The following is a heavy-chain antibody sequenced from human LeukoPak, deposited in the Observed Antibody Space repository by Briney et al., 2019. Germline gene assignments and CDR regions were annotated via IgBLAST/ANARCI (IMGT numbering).Heavy chain of an antibody. CDR2: ISSSSSYT. CDR1: GFTFSDYY. D-gene: IGHD6-19*01. V-gene: IGHV3-11*06. Sequence: GGSLRLSCAASGFTFSDYYMSWIRQAPGKGLEWVSYISSSSSYTNYADSVKGRITISRDNAKNSLYLQMNSLRAEDTAVYYCARESIAVAGTDYWGQGTLVTVSS. CDR3: ARESIAVAGTDY. J-gene: IGHJ4*02.